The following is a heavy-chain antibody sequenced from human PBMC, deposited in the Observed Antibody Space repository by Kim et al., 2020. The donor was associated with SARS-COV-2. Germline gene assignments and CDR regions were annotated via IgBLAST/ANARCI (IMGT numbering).Heavy chain of an antibody. Sequence: SGPTLVNPTQTLTLTCTFSGFSLHTYGVGVGWFRQPPGKALEWLALLYWDDDERYSPSLQSRLTITKDTSKNQVVLTMTNMTPVDTATYYCALNNLDLYDTSGYADWGQGTLVTVSS. J-gene: IGHJ4*02. CDR2: LYWDDDE. CDR1: GFSLHTYGVG. V-gene: IGHV2-5*02. D-gene: IGHD3-22*01. CDR3: ALNNLDLYDTSGYAD.